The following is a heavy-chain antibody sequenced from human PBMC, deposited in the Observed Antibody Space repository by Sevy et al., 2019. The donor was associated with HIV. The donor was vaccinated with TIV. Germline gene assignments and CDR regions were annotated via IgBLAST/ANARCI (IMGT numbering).Heavy chain of an antibody. CDR1: GFTFSNAW. D-gene: IGHD2-2*01. CDR2: IKSKTDGGTT. Sequence: GGSLRLSCAASGFTFSNAWMSWVRQAPGKGLEWVGRIKSKTDGGTTDYAAPVKGRLTIPRDDSKNTLYLQMNSLTTEDTAVYYCTTYPQSIVVVPAAMDYWGQGTLVTVSS. V-gene: IGHV3-15*01. CDR3: TTYPQSIVVVPAAMDY. J-gene: IGHJ4*02.